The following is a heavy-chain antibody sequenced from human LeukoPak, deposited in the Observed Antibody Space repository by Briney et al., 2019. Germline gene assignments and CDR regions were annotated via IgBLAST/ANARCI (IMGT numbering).Heavy chain of an antibody. CDR1: GYTFTSYG. CDR2: VNTNTGNP. CDR3: ARDSYYYDSSGPEHAKSFDY. D-gene: IGHD3-22*01. Sequence: ASVKVSCKASGYTFTSYGISWVRQAPGQGLEWMGWVNTNTGNPTYAQGFTGRFVFSLDTSVSTAYLQISSLKAEDTAVYYCARDSYYYDSSGPEHAKSFDYWGQGTLVTVSS. J-gene: IGHJ4*02. V-gene: IGHV7-4-1*02.